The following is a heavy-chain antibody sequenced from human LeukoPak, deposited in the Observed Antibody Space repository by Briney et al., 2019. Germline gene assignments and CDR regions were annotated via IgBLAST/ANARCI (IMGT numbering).Heavy chain of an antibody. Sequence: PGRSLRLSCTGSRFTFGAYPMSWVRQAPGKGLQLVAYIRTQAYGGTTEYAASVTDRFTMSRDDSRSIAYLQMNSLKTEDTAIYYCTRAVRMSGDAFDFWGQGTMVTVSS. CDR1: RFTFGAYP. CDR2: IRTQAYGGTT. CDR3: TRAVRMSGDAFDF. D-gene: IGHD2/OR15-2a*01. V-gene: IGHV3-49*04. J-gene: IGHJ3*01.